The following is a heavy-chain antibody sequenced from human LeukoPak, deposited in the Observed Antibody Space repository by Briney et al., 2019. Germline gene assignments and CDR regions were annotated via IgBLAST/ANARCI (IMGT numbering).Heavy chain of an antibody. Sequence: GASVTVSFTASGYTFTNYYMHWVRHAPGQGLEWMGVINPSGGSTSYAQNFQGRVTMARDTSTSTVYMELSSLRSEDTAVYYCATWGSSSSPLPTMDVWGQGTTVTVSS. V-gene: IGHV1-46*01. D-gene: IGHD6-13*01. J-gene: IGHJ6*02. CDR3: ATWGSSSSPLPTMDV. CDR1: GYTFTNYY. CDR2: INPSGGST.